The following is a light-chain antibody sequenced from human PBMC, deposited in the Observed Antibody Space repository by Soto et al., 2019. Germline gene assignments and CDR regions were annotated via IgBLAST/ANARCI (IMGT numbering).Light chain of an antibody. CDR2: DTS. CDR3: QQYNERPPWT. J-gene: IGKJ1*01. V-gene: IGKV3-15*01. CDR1: QGIGDT. Sequence: EIVMTQSPATLSVSPGEGATLSCRASQGIGDTLAWYQQKPGQTPRLLIYDTSIRATGVPARFSGSRSGAEFTLTISSLQSDDVGIYYCQQYNERPPWTFGQGTKVDIK.